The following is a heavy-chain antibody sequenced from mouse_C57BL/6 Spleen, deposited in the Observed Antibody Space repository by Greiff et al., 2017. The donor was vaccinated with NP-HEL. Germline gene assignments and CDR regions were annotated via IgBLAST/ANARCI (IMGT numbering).Heavy chain of an antibody. CDR1: GFSLSTFGMG. Sequence: QVTLKVSGPGILQPSQTLSLTCSFSGFSLSTFGMGVGWIRQPSGKGLEWLAHTWWDDAKYYNPALKSRLTISKDTSKTQVILKIANVDTADTATYYCARISWDYYAMDYWGQGTSVTVSS. CDR2: TWWDDAK. V-gene: IGHV8-8*01. D-gene: IGHD4-1*01. J-gene: IGHJ4*01. CDR3: ARISWDYYAMDY.